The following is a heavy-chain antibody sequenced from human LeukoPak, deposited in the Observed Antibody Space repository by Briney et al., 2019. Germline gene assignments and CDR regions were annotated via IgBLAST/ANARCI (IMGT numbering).Heavy chain of an antibody. CDR1: GGSISSHY. Sequence: PSETLSLTCTVSGGSISSHYWGWIRQPPGKGLEWIGYLYGSGSTKANPSLESRVTLSADTSKNQFSLRLSSVTAADTAVYYCATIKRGDIFGYFDFWGQGILVAVSS. CDR2: LYGSGST. V-gene: IGHV4-59*11. D-gene: IGHD5-18*01. J-gene: IGHJ4*02. CDR3: ATIKRGDIFGYFDF.